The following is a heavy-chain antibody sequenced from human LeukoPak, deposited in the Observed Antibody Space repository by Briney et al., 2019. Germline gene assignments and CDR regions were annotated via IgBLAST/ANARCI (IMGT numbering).Heavy chain of an antibody. CDR3: ASGTTVTTPFDY. CDR2: IFYSGST. V-gene: IGHV4-39*01. J-gene: IGHJ4*02. D-gene: IGHD4-17*01. Sequence: PSETLSLTCTVSGGSISSSSFYWGWIRQPPGKGLEWIGSIFYSGSTYYNPSLKSRVTISVDTSKKQFFLKLSSVTAADTAVYYCASGTTVTTPFDYWGQGTLVTVSS. CDR1: GGSISSSSFY.